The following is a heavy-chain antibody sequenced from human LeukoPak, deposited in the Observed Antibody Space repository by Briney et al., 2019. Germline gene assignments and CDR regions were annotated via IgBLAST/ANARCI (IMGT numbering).Heavy chain of an antibody. CDR2: IYPVDSDT. J-gene: IGHJ6*02. V-gene: IGHV5-51*01. CDR3: ARQDSSGYFGMDV. Sequence: GESLKSSSKGSVYSVTSYWSGGVRQMPGKGVEWVGIIYPVDSDTRYSASFQGQVTISADKSISTAYLQWSRLKASDTAMYYCARQDSSGYFGMDVRGQGTTVTVSS. D-gene: IGHD3-22*01. CDR1: VYSVTSYW.